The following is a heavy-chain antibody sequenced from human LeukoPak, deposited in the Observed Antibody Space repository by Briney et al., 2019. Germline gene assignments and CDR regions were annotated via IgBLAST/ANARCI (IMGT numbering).Heavy chain of an antibody. Sequence: GGSLRLSCAASGFTFSTFNMHWVRQAPGKGLEWVAVFSSDGRSTFYAENVQGRFTLSRDNSKNTLSLQMNSLRAEDTAVYYCASALSGSPNYWGQGTLVTVSS. V-gene: IGHV3-30*03. CDR2: FSSDGRST. J-gene: IGHJ4*02. CDR1: GFTFSTFN. D-gene: IGHD1-26*01. CDR3: ASALSGSPNY.